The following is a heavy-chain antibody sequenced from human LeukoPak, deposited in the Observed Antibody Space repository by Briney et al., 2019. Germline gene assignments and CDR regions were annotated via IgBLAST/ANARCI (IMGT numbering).Heavy chain of an antibody. CDR3: AREDRWGSNWFDP. CDR2: IYSGGST. Sequence: GGSLRLSCAASGFTVSSNYMSWVRQAPGKGLEWVSVIYSGGSTYYADSVKGRFTISRDNSKNTLYLQMNSLRAEDTAVYYCAREDRWGSNWFDPWGQGTLVTVSS. V-gene: IGHV3-66*01. J-gene: IGHJ5*02. D-gene: IGHD7-27*01. CDR1: GFTVSSNY.